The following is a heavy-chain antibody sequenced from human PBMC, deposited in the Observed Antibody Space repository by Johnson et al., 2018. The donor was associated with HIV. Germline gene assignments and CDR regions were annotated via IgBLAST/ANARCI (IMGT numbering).Heavy chain of an antibody. D-gene: IGHD3-22*01. V-gene: IGHV3-66*01. J-gene: IGHJ3*02. CDR3: ARGWRGITMIDAFDI. Sequence: VQLVEFGGGLVQPGGSLRLSCAVSGFTVISNYMTWVRQAPGKGLEWVSVIYAGGSTFYADSVKGRFTISRDNAKNSLYLQMNSLRAEDTAVYYCARGWRGITMIDAFDIWGQGTMVTVSS. CDR1: GFTVISNY. CDR2: IYAGGST.